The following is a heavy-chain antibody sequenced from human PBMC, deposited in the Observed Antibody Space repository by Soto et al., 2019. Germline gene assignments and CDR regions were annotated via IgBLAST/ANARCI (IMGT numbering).Heavy chain of an antibody. J-gene: IGHJ4*02. CDR3: ARDCSGGDCYY. V-gene: IGHV3-7*01. CDR2: IKEDGSEK. Sequence: EVQLVESGGGLVQPGGSLRLSCAASGFTLSYYWMSWVRQAPGKGLEWVANIKEDGSEKYYVDPVKGRFTISRDNAKNPLYLQMNNLRVEDTAVYYCARDCSGGDCYYWGQGTVVTVSS. D-gene: IGHD2-21*02. CDR1: GFTLSYYW.